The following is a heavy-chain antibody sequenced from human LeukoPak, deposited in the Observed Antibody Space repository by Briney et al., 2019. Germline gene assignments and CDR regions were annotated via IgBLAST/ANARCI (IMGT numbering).Heavy chain of an antibody. D-gene: IGHD6-13*01. CDR2: IIPIFGTA. CDR1: GYTFTSYY. J-gene: IGHJ4*02. CDR3: ARDWDSSSRVGY. V-gene: IGHV1-69*13. Sequence: SVKVSCKASGYTFTSYYMHWVRQAPGQGLEWMGGIIPIFGTANYAQKFQGRVTITADESTSTAYMELSSLRSEDTAVYYCARDWDSSSRVGYWGQGTLVTVSS.